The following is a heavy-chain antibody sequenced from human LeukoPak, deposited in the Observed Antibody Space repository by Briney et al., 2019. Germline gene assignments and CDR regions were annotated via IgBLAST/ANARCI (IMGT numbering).Heavy chain of an antibody. CDR1: GFTFSDYS. V-gene: IGHV3-21*04. D-gene: IGHD2-2*01. Sequence: GGSLRLSCAASGFTFSDYSMNWVRQAPGRGLEWVSSITSSSSYIYYGDSVKGRFTISRDNAKNSLYLQMNSLRAEDTAVYYCAKGTSYCSSISCQNYFDYWGQGTPVTVSS. CDR2: ITSSSSYI. J-gene: IGHJ4*02. CDR3: AKGTSYCSSISCQNYFDY.